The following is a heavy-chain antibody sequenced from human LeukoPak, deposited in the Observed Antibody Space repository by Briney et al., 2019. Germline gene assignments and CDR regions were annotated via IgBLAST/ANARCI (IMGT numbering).Heavy chain of an antibody. V-gene: IGHV3-74*01. D-gene: IGHD1-26*01. CDR2: IKSDGRST. CDR1: GFTFSDYW. CDR3: ASRVG. J-gene: IGHJ4*02. Sequence: PGGSLRLSCAASGFTFSDYWMHWVRQAPGEGLVWVSCIKSDGRSTSYADSVKGRFSISRDNAKNTLYLQMNSLRAEDTAVYYCASRVGWGQGNLVTVAS.